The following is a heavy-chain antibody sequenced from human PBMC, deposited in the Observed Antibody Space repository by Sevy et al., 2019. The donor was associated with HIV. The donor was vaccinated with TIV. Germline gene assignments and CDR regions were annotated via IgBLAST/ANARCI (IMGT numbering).Heavy chain of an antibody. D-gene: IGHD3-10*01. V-gene: IGHV1-2*02. CDR1: GYTFTGYY. CDR2: INPNSGGT. CDR3: ASFKITGTNFELLWFGELLPEFDY. Sequence: ASVKVSCKASGYTFTGYYMHWVRQAPGQGLEWMGWINPNSGGTNYAQKFQGRVTMTRETSISTAYMELSRLRSDDTAVYYCASFKITGTNFELLWFGELLPEFDYWGQGTLVTVSS. J-gene: IGHJ4*02.